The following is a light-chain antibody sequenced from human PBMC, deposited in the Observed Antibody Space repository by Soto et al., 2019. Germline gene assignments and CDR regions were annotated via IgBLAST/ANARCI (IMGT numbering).Light chain of an antibody. V-gene: IGKV1-5*01. J-gene: IGKJ5*01. CDR2: DAS. CDR1: QSISRW. Sequence: QMPQSPSTLSASVGDRVTITCRASQSISRWLAWYQQKPGKAPKALIYDASTLRSGVPSRFSGGGSGTEFTLTISSLQPDDFATYYCQQYNTYSTFGQGTRLEIK. CDR3: QQYNTYST.